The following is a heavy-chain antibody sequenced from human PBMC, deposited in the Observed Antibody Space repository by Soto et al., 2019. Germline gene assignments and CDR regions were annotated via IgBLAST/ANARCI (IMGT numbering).Heavy chain of an antibody. J-gene: IGHJ4*02. CDR1: GGSLGSSSYY. Sequence: SETLSLTCTVSGGSLGSSSYYWGWIRQSPGKGLEWIGNIYYSGNTFYNPSLKSRVTISVDTSKNQIYLHLSAVTAADTAIFYCASIAAPGTTHFDFWGQGTLVTVSS. D-gene: IGHD6-13*01. CDR3: ASIAAPGTTHFDF. CDR2: IYYSGNT. V-gene: IGHV4-39*01.